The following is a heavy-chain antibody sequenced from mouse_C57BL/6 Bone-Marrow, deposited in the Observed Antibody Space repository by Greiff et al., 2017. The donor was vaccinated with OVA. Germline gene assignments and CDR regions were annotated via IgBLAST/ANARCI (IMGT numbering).Heavy chain of an antibody. Sequence: EVQLQQSGPELVKPGASVKISCKASGYTFTDYYMNWVKQSHGKSLEWIGDINPNNGGTSYNQKFKGKATLTVDKSSSTAYMELRSLTSEDSAVYYCARGLFTTVVAPYFDYWGQGTTLTVSS. J-gene: IGHJ2*01. D-gene: IGHD1-1*01. CDR3: ARGLFTTVVAPYFDY. V-gene: IGHV1-26*01. CDR2: INPNNGGT. CDR1: GYTFTDYY.